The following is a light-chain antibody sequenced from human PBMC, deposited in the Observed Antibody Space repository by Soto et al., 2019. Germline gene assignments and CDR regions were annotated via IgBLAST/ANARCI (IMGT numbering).Light chain of an antibody. CDR3: QQYDNYPLT. J-gene: IGKJ4*01. CDR1: QSISSW. CDR2: KAS. Sequence: DIQMTQSPSTQSASVGDRVTITCRASQSISSWLAWYRQKPGKAPDLLIYKASSLKSGVPSRFSGSGSGTEFTLTISSLQPDDFATYYCQQYDNYPLTFGGGTKVEIK. V-gene: IGKV1-5*03.